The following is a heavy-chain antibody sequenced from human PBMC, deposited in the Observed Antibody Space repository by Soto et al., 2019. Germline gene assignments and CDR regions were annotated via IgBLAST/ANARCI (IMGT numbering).Heavy chain of an antibody. J-gene: IGHJ4*02. D-gene: IGHD6-13*01. CDR3: ARGIGSSRAWDYFDY. Sequence: EVQVVESGGGLVQPGGSLRLSCTASGFTFSTYPMHWVRQAPGKGLEYVSAISTDGSSTYYANSVKGRFTISRDNSKNTLYRQMGSLRADDMAMYYCARGIGSSRAWDYFDYWGQGTLVTVSS. V-gene: IGHV3-64*01. CDR2: ISTDGSST. CDR1: GFTFSTYP.